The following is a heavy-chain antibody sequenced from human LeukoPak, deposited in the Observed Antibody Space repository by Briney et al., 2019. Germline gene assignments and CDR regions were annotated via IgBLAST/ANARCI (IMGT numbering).Heavy chain of an antibody. J-gene: IGHJ4*02. V-gene: IGHV3-30*04. Sequence: GRSLRLSCAASGFTFSSYAMHWVRQAPGKGLEWVAVISYDGSNKYYADSVKGRFTISRDNSKNTLYLQMNSLRAEDTAVYYCAKVTGSIAARPFDYWGQGTLVTVSS. CDR3: AKVTGSIAARPFDY. CDR2: ISYDGSNK. CDR1: GFTFSSYA. D-gene: IGHD6-6*01.